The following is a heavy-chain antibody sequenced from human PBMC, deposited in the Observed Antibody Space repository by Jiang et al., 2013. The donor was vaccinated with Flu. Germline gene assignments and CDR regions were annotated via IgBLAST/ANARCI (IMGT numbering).Heavy chain of an antibody. Sequence: GSGLVKPSQTLSLTCSVSGGSINTDTYNWNWIRQPAGKGLEWLGRISARGSTHYNPSVKSRVTISVDTSKNQFSLRLTSVTAADTAVYYCAREGKTSWTNWFDPWGQGTLVTVSS. CDR2: ISARGST. CDR1: GGSINTDTYN. J-gene: IGHJ5*01. D-gene: IGHD3/OR15-3a*01. CDR3: AREGKTSWTNWFDP. V-gene: IGHV4-61*02.